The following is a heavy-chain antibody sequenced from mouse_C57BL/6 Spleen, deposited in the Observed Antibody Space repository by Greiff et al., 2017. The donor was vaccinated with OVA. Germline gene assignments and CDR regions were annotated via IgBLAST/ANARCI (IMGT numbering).Heavy chain of an antibody. J-gene: IGHJ3*01. Sequence: QVQLQQPGAELVMPGASVKLSCTASGYTFTSYWMHWVKQRPGQGLEWIGEIDPSDSYTNYNQKFKGKSTLTVDKSSSTAYMQLSSLTSEDSAVYYCARHYDGYYPFAYWGQGTLVTVSA. CDR1: GYTFTSYW. CDR2: IDPSDSYT. CDR3: ARHYDGYYPFAY. V-gene: IGHV1-69*01. D-gene: IGHD2-3*01.